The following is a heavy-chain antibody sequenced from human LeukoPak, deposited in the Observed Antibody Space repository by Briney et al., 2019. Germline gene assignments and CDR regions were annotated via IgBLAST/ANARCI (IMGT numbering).Heavy chain of an antibody. Sequence: SETLSLTCTVSGGSISSYYWSWIRQPPGKGLEWIGYIYYSGSTNYNPSLKSRVTISVDTSKNQFSLKLSSVPAADTAVYYCARAIVGATGTSFDPWGQGTLVTVSS. J-gene: IGHJ5*02. CDR2: IYYSGST. CDR1: GGSISSYY. D-gene: IGHD1-26*01. CDR3: ARAIVGATGTSFDP. V-gene: IGHV4-59*01.